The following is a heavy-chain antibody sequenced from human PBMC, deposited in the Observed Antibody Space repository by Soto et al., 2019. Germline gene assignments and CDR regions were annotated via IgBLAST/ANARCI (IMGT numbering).Heavy chain of an antibody. J-gene: IGHJ4*02. V-gene: IGHV1-3*01. CDR1: GYTFTSYA. D-gene: IGHD3-9*01. CDR3: ARVRRYDILTGAPLDY. Sequence: ASVKVSCKASGYTFTSYAMHWVRQAPGQRLEWMGWINAGNGNTKYSQKFQGRVTITRDTSASTAYMELSSLRSEDTAVYYCARVRRYDILTGAPLDYWGQGTLVTVSS. CDR2: INAGNGNT.